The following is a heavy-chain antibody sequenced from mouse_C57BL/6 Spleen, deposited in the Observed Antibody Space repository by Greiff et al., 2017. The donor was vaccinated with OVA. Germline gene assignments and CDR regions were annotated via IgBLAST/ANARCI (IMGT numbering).Heavy chain of an antibody. CDR1: GFTFSSYG. CDR2: ISSGGSYT. J-gene: IGHJ3*01. D-gene: IGHD2-4*01. CDR3: ARRDDYSFAY. Sequence: EVQVVESGGDLVKPGGSLKLSCAASGFTFSSYGMSWVRQTPDKRLEWVATISSGGSYTYYPDSVKGRFTISRDNAKNTLYLQMSSLKSEDTAMYYCARRDDYSFAYWGQGTLVTVSA. V-gene: IGHV5-6*01.